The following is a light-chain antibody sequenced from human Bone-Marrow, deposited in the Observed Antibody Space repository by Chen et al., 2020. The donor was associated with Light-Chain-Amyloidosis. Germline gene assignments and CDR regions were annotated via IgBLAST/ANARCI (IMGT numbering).Light chain of an antibody. Sequence: SSELTPDPAVSVALGQTVRITCQGDSLRSYYARWYQQKPGQAPVLVIFGKNNRPSGIPDRFSGSSSGNTVSLTITGAQAEDEADYYCNSRDISGTLWVFGGGTKLTVL. V-gene: IGLV3-19*01. CDR3: NSRDISGTLWV. J-gene: IGLJ3*02. CDR1: SLRSYY. CDR2: GKN.